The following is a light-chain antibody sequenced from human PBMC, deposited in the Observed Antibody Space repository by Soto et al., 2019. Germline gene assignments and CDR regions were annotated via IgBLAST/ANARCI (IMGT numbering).Light chain of an antibody. J-gene: IGKJ5*01. CDR1: QSVSSN. V-gene: IGKV3-15*01. CDR3: QQYNSWPPIT. CDR2: GAS. Sequence: EKALTQSPVTLSLSPGERATLSCRASQSVSSNLAWYQQRPGQAPRLLIYGASTRAGGVPDRFSGSGSGTEFILTISSLQSEDFAVYYCQQYNSWPPITFGQGTRLEIK.